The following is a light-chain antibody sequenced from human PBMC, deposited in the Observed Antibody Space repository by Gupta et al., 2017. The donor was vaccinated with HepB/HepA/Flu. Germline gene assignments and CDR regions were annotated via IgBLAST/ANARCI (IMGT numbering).Light chain of an antibody. Sequence: DIQMTQSPSTLSASVGDRVTITCRASQSISSWLDWYQQKPGKAPKLLIYKASSLESGVPSRFSGGGSRTEFTLTTSSLQPDYFATYYCQQYNSYPWTFGQGTKVEIK. V-gene: IGKV1-5*03. J-gene: IGKJ1*01. CDR1: QSISSW. CDR2: KAS. CDR3: QQYNSYPWT.